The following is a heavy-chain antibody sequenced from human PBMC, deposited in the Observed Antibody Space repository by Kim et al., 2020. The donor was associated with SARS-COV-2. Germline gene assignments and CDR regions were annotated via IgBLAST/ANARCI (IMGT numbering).Heavy chain of an antibody. V-gene: IGHV4-30-2*01. CDR2: IYHSGST. CDR3: AGGLLWFGELSGAFDI. D-gene: IGHD3-10*01. J-gene: IGHJ3*02. CDR1: GGSISSGGYS. Sequence: SETLSLTCDVSGGSISSGGYSWSWIRQPPGKGLEWIGYIYHSGSTYYNPSLKSRATISVDRSKNQFSLKLSSVTAADTAVYYCAGGLLWFGELSGAFDIWGQGTMVTVSS.